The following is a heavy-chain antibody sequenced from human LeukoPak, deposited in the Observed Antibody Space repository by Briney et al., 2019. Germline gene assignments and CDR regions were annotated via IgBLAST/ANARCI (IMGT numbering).Heavy chain of an antibody. CDR1: GFTFDDYA. CDR2: ISWNSGSI. J-gene: IGHJ4*02. D-gene: IGHD2/OR15-2a*01. V-gene: IGHV3-9*01. Sequence: SGGSLRLSCAASGFTFDDYAMHWVRQAPGKGLEWVSGISWNSGSIGYADSVKGRFTISKDNAMNTVYLQMNNLRAEDTAVYYCVSFYETYWGRGTLVTVSS. CDR3: VSFYETY.